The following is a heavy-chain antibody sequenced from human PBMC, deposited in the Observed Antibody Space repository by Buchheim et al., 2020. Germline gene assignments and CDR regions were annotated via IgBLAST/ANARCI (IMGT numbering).Heavy chain of an antibody. CDR2: ISAYNGHT. CDR1: GYSFLNYD. J-gene: IGHJ4*02. Sequence: QVQLVQSGAEVREPGASVKVSCKASGYSFLNYDIIWVRQAPGQGLEWMGWISAYNGHTNYAQKFQGRVTMTTDTSTNTAYMDLRSLRSDDTAVYYCARGTGLYHFDFWGQGTL. V-gene: IGHV1-18*01. CDR3: ARGTGLYHFDF. D-gene: IGHD3/OR15-3a*01.